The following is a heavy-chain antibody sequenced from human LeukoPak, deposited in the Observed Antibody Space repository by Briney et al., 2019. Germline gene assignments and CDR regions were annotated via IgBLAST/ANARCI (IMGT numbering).Heavy chain of an antibody. CDR2: IRYDGSNK. J-gene: IGHJ4*02. Sequence: GGSLRLSCAASGFTFSSYGMHWVRQAPGMGLEWVAFIRYDGSNKYYADSVKGRFTISRDNSKNTLYLQMNSLRAEDTAVYYCANPSGARSDYWGQGTLVTVSS. V-gene: IGHV3-30*02. CDR1: GFTFSSYG. CDR3: ANPSGARSDY.